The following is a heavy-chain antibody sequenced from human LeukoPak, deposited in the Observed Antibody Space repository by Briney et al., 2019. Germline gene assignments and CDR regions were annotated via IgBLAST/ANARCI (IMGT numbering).Heavy chain of an antibody. V-gene: IGHV3-21*01. CDR3: ARQTPSYYYYYMDV. J-gene: IGHJ6*03. CDR1: GFSFSGYS. CDR2: ISSSSKYI. Sequence: PGGSLRLSCAASGFSFSGYSMNWVRQAPGKGLEWVSSISSSSKYIYYADSVKGRFTISRDNARKSLYLQMNSLRAEDTAVYYCARQTPSYYYYYMDVWGKGTTVTVSS.